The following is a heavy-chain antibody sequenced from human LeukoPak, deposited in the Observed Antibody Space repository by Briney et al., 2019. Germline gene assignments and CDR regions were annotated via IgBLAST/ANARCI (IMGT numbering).Heavy chain of an antibody. V-gene: IGHV6-1*01. CDR1: GDSFSSNSAA. CDR2: TYYRSKWYN. J-gene: IGHJ4*02. Sequence: SQTLSLTCAISGDSFSSNSAAWNWIRQSPSRGLGWLGRTYYRSKWYNDYAVSVKSRITINPDTSKNQFSLQLNSVTPEDTAVYYCARESHYDYVWGSYRYTVDYWGQGTLVTVSS. CDR3: ARESHYDYVWGSYRYTVDY. D-gene: IGHD3-16*02.